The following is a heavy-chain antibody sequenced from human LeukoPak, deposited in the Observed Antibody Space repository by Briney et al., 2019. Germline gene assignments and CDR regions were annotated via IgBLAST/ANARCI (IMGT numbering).Heavy chain of an antibody. CDR2: IKHDGSEN. V-gene: IGHV3-7*04. Sequence: GGSLRLAWAAAGFTVETYWMNWVRQAPGKGLEWVANIKHDGSENDYVDSVRRRFTISRDNAKKSLYLQMHSLSPEHTAVFYCARDWGDSPLHLRYWGPRPLVTVSS. J-gene: IGHJ4*02. D-gene: IGHD3-16*01. CDR1: GFTVETYW. CDR3: ARDWGDSPLHLRY.